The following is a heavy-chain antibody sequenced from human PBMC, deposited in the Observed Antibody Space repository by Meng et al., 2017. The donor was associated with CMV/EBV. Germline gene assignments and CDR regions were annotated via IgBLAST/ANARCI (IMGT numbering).Heavy chain of an antibody. CDR3: ARGRRHKLGKNNYWFDP. J-gene: IGHJ5*02. V-gene: IGHV1-8*01. Sequence: ASVKVPCKASGYTFTSYDINWVRQATGQGLEWMGWMNPNSGNTGYAQKFQGRVTMTRNTSISTAYMELSSLRSEDTAVYYCARGRRHKLGKNNYWFDPWGQGTLVTVSS. CDR2: MNPNSGNT. CDR1: GYTFTSYD. D-gene: IGHD7-27*01.